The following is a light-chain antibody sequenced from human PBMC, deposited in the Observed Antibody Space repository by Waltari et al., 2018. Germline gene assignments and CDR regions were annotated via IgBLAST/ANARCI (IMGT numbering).Light chain of an antibody. J-gene: IGLJ1*01. Sequence: QSALTQPASVSGPPGQSITISCTGTSSDVDSYNYVSWYQQHPGKAPKLMIYEVSNRPSGVSARFSGSKSGNTASLTISGLQAEDEAVYFCSSYTSSSTLGVFGTGTKVTVL. CDR3: SSYTSSSTLGV. CDR1: SSDVDSYNY. V-gene: IGLV2-14*01. CDR2: EVS.